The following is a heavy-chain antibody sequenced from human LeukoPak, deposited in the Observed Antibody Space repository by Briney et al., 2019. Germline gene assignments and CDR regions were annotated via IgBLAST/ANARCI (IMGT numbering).Heavy chain of an antibody. D-gene: IGHD2-2*02. CDR1: GYTFTSYD. V-gene: IGHV1-8*01. Sequence: ASVKVSCKASGYTFTSYDINWVRQATGQGLEWMGWMNPNSGNTGYAQKFQGRVTMTRNTSISTAYMELSSLRSEDTAVYYCARGGGYCSSTSCYSYGMDVWGQGTTVTVSS. CDR2: MNPNSGNT. J-gene: IGHJ6*02. CDR3: ARGGGYCSSTSCYSYGMDV.